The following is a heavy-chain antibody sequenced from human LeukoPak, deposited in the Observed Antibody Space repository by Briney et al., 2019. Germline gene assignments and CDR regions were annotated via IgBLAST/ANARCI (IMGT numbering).Heavy chain of an antibody. D-gene: IGHD3-10*01. V-gene: IGHV3-30-3*01. CDR2: ISYDGSNK. CDR3: ARDWSSGIYYYGMDV. CDR1: GGTFSSYA. Sequence: SCKASGGTFSSYAMHWVRQAPGKGLEWVAVISYDGSNKYYADSVKGRFTISRDNSKNTLYLQMNSLRAEDTAVYYCARDWSSGIYYYGMDVWGQGTTVTVSS. J-gene: IGHJ6*02.